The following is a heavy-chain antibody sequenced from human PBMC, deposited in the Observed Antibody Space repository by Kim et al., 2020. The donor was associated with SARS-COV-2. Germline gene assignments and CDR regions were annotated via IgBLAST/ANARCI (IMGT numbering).Heavy chain of an antibody. CDR2: IYYSGST. V-gene: IGHV4-31*03. J-gene: IGHJ5*02. D-gene: IGHD3-3*01. CDR1: GGSISSGGYY. CDR3: AIVLGAITIFGVVIVNWFDP. Sequence: SETLSLTCTVSGGSISSGGYYWSWIRQHPGKGLEWIGYIYYSGSTYYNPSLKSRVTISVDTSKNQFSLKMSSVTAADTAVYYCAIVLGAITIFGVVIVNWFDPWGQGTLVTVSS.